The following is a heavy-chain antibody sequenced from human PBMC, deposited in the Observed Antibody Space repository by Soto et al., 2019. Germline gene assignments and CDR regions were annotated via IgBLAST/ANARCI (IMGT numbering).Heavy chain of an antibody. CDR2: ISDYGRI. V-gene: IGHV3-74*01. CDR1: GFTFGNYW. D-gene: IGHD1-1*01. J-gene: IGHJ4*02. Sequence: GGSLRLSCAASGFTFGNYWVHWVRQAPGKGLVWVSRISDYGRINYADSVKDRFIISRDDARSELYLQLNDLRVEDTATYYCARGGLEPFDHWGQGALVTVSS. CDR3: ARGGLEPFDH.